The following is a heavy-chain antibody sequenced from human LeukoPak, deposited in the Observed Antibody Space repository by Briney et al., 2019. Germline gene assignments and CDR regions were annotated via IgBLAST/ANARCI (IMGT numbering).Heavy chain of an antibody. Sequence: GGSLRLSCAASGFPFSTYWMTWVRQAPGKGLEWVPNIKQDGSEKYYVDSVKGRFTISRDNAKNSLYLQMNSLRAEDTAVYYCAREGYSSGWYGRAFDIWGQGTTATVSS. CDR1: GFPFSTYW. D-gene: IGHD6-19*01. V-gene: IGHV3-7*01. CDR2: IKQDGSEK. J-gene: IGHJ3*02. CDR3: AREGYSSGWYGRAFDI.